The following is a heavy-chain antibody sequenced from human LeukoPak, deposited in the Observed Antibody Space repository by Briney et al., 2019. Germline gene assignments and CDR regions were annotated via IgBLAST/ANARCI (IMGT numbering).Heavy chain of an antibody. J-gene: IGHJ5*02. CDR2: IYSGGGA. D-gene: IGHD3-10*02. CDR3: ARVFPPNWFDP. CDR1: GFTVTSNY. Sequence: GGSLRLSCAASGFTVTSNYMSWVRQAPGKGLEWVSIIYSGGGAYYADSVKGRFTVSRDNSRNTLFLQMNSLRAEDTAMYYCARVFPPNWFDPWGQGTLVTVSS. V-gene: IGHV3-66*01.